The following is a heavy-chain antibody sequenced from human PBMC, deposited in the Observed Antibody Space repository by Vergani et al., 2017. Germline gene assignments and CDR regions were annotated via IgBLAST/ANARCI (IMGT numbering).Heavy chain of an antibody. D-gene: IGHD6-19*01. CDR3: TRHGRSGWAGDMQH. J-gene: IGHJ1*01. CDR2: IYYTGTT. V-gene: IGHV4-39*01. Sequence: QLQLQESGPGLVKPSETLSLTCTVSGVSIGSNSYYWGWIRQPPGKGLEWIGTIYYTGTTYYNEAHKSRLTISVDTSKNQFSLNLTSVTAADTAVSYCTRHGRSGWAGDMQHWGQGTMVTASS. CDR1: GVSIGSNSYY.